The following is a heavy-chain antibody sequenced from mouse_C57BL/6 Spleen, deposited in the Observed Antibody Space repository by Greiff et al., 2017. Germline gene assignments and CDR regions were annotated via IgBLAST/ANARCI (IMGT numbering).Heavy chain of an antibody. CDR3: ARRDYGSRRWYFDV. V-gene: IGHV1-50*01. J-gene: IGHJ1*03. Sequence: VQLQQPGAELVKPGASVKLSCKASGYTFTSYWMQWVKQRPGQGLEWLGEIDPSDSYTNYNQKFKGKATLTVDTSSSTAYMQLSSLTSEDSAVYYCARRDYGSRRWYFDVWGTGTTVTVSS. CDR2: IDPSDSYT. CDR1: GYTFTSYW. D-gene: IGHD1-1*01.